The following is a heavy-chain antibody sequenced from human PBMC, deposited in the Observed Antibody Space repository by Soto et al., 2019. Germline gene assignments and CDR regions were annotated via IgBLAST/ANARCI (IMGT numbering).Heavy chain of an antibody. V-gene: IGHV4-34*01. CDR1: GGSFSGYY. CDR3: ARDKITGLFDY. D-gene: IGHD2-8*02. Sequence: SETLSLTCAVYGGSFSGYYWTWIRQPPGTGLEWIGEINHSGSTNYTPSLKSRVTILVDTSKNQFSLKLTSVTAADTAVYYCARDKITGLFDYWGQGTLVTVS. CDR2: INHSGST. J-gene: IGHJ4*02.